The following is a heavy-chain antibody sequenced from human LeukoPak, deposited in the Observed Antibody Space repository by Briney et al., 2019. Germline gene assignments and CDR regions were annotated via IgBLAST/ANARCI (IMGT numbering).Heavy chain of an antibody. V-gene: IGHV3-11*01. CDR1: GFTFSDHY. CDR2: ISTSGSTI. J-gene: IGHJ6*02. CDR3: ARDRTSRYGMDV. Sequence: PGGSLRLSCAASGFTFSDHYMNWIRQAPGKGLEWVSSISTSGSTIYYADSVKGRFTISRDNAKNSLYLQMNSLRAEDTAVYYYARDRTSRYGMDVWGQGTTVTVSS.